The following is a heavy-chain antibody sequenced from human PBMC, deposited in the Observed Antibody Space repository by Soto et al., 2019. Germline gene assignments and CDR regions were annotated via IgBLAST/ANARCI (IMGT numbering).Heavy chain of an antibody. CDR2: ISGSGGST. Sequence: EVQLLESGGGLVQPGGSGRLSCAASGFTFSIYAMNWVRQAPGKGLEWVSVISGSGGSTYYADSVKGRFTISRDNSKNTLYLQMNSLRAEDTAVYYCARRTVGWYFDLWGRGTLVTVSS. CDR3: ARRTVGWYFDL. J-gene: IGHJ2*01. V-gene: IGHV3-23*01. D-gene: IGHD4-17*01. CDR1: GFTFSIYA.